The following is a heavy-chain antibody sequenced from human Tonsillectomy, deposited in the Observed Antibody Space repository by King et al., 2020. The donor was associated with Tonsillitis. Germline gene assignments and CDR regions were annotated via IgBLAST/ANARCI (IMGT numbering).Heavy chain of an antibody. J-gene: IGHJ5*02. V-gene: IGHV3-15*01. CDR1: GFTFTDAW. Sequence: VQLVESGGGLVKPGGSLRLSCAASGFTFTDAWMSWVRQAAGKGLEWVGHIKRKVDGGTTEYAAPGRDRFTISRDDSKNTVYLQMNSLKTEDTGVYYCTTGYGSSWYAWGQGTLVTVSS. CDR3: TTGYGSSWYA. CDR2: IKRKVDGGTT. D-gene: IGHD6-13*01.